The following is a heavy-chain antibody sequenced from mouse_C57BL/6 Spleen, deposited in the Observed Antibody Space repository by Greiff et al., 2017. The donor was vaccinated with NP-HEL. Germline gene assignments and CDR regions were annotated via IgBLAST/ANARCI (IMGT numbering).Heavy chain of an antibody. CDR1: GYTFTSYT. D-gene: IGHD2-1*01. CDR2: INPSSGYT. Sequence: VQLQQSGAELARPGASVKMSCKASGYTFTSYTMHWVKQRPGQGLEWIGYINPSSGYTKYNQKFKDKATLTADKSSSTAYMQLSSLTSEDSAVYYCARSENYGNYVDAMDYWGQGTSVTVSS. V-gene: IGHV1-4*01. CDR3: ARSENYGNYVDAMDY. J-gene: IGHJ4*01.